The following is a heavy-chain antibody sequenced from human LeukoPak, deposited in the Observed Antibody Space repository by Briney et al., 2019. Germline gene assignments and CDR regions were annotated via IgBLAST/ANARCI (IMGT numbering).Heavy chain of an antibody. CDR3: ARDRYINGRFGEIGH. D-gene: IGHD3-10*01. V-gene: IGHV3-21*01. J-gene: IGHJ1*01. CDR1: GFTFNTYW. CDR2: ISSSSTYI. Sequence: GGSLRLSCAASGFTFNTYWMNWVRQAPGKGLEWVSFISSSSTYIYYVDSVKGRFTISRDNAKNSLVLQMNSLRAEDTAVYYCARDRYINGRFGEIGHWGQGTLVIVSS.